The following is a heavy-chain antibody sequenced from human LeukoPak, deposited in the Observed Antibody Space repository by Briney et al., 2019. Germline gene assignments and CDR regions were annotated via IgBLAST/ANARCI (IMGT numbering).Heavy chain of an antibody. D-gene: IGHD3-3*02. CDR1: GGTFSSYA. CDR2: IIPIFGTA. V-gene: IGHV1-69*05. Sequence: ASVKVSCKASGGTFSSYAISWVRQVPGQGLEWMGGIIPIFGTANYAQKFQGRVTITTDESTSTAYMELSSLRSEDTAVYYCARHFWSGYYRDYWGQGTLVTVSS. J-gene: IGHJ4*02. CDR3: ARHFWSGYYRDY.